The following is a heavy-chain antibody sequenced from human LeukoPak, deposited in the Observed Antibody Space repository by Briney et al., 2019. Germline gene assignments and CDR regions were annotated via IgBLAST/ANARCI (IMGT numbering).Heavy chain of an antibody. CDR3: ASKSGGTSAGYYYMDV. D-gene: IGHD4-23*01. J-gene: IGHJ6*03. CDR1: GFTFSSYG. Sequence: GGSLRLSCAASGFTFSSYGMSWVRQAPGKGLEWVSYISSTGSIMYYADSVEGRFSISRDNAKNSLYLQMNSLRAEDTAVYYCASKSGGTSAGYYYMDVWGKGTTATISS. CDR2: ISSTGSIM. V-gene: IGHV3-48*04.